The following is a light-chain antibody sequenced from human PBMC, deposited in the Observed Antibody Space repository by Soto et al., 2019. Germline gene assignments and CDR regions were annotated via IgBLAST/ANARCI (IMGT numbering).Light chain of an antibody. CDR3: QQYGSSPRT. V-gene: IGKV3-20*01. CDR1: QTVSSSN. J-gene: IGKJ1*01. Sequence: EIVLTQSPGTLSLSPGERATLSCRASQTVSSSNLAWYQQKPGQAPTVLIYGASSRATGIPDRFSGSGSGTDFTLTISRLEPEDFAVYYCQQYGSSPRTFSQGTKVEIK. CDR2: GAS.